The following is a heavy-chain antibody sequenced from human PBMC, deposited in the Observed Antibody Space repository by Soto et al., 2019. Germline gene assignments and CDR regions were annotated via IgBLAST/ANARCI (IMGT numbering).Heavy chain of an antibody. Sequence: QVQLVESGGGVVQPGRSLRLSCAASGFIFSSCALHWVRQAPGKGLEWLAVISYHGLNTYYADSVKGRFTISRDNSKNTLYLQMDSLRAEDTAVYYCARDPFLPTPNEYYFDYWGKGTLVTVSS. CDR1: GFIFSSCA. CDR2: ISYHGLNT. V-gene: IGHV3-30-3*01. CDR3: ARDPFLPTPNEYYFDY. J-gene: IGHJ4*02.